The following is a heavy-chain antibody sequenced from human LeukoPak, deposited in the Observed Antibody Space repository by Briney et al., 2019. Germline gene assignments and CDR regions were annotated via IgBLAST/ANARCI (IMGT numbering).Heavy chain of an antibody. CDR2: ISSSGSTV. D-gene: IGHD3-10*01. V-gene: IGHV3-48*03. CDR3: ARVDNYYYGSGNTIDY. J-gene: IGHJ4*02. CDR1: GFTFSSYE. Sequence: GGSLRLSCAASGFTFSSYEMNWVRHARGKGLEWVSYISSSGSTVYYADSVKGRFTISRDNAKDSLYLQMNSLRAEDTAVYYCARVDNYYYGSGNTIDYWGQGTLVTVSS.